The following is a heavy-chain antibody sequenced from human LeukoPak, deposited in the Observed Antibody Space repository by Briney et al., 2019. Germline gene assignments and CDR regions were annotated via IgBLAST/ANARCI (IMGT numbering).Heavy chain of an antibody. D-gene: IGHD2-2*01. CDR1: GGSFSGYY. CDR3: APRAYCSSTSCSNWFDP. J-gene: IGHJ5*02. V-gene: IGHV4-34*01. Sequence: SETLSLTCAVYGGSFSGYYWSWIRKPPGKGLDWIGEINHSGSTNYNPSLKSRVTISVDTSKNQFSLKLSSVTAADTAVYYCAPRAYCSSTSCSNWFDPWGQGTLVTVSS. CDR2: INHSGST.